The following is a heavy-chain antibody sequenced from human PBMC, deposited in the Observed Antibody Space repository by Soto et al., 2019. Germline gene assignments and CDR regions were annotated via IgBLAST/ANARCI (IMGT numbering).Heavy chain of an antibody. Sequence: QVQLVQSGAEVKKPGSSVKVSCQASGGTFSSYTLSWVRQAPGQGLEWMGVIIPIFDTSYYAQQFQGRVTITADDATGTPYMELGSLRSENTAVYYGARVQPMFRGDIITGSPVMDVCGQGTPVTVSS. V-gene: IGHV1-69*01. CDR3: ARVQPMFRGDIITGSPVMDV. CDR1: GGTFSSYT. CDR2: IIPIFDTS. J-gene: IGHJ6*02. D-gene: IGHD3-10*01.